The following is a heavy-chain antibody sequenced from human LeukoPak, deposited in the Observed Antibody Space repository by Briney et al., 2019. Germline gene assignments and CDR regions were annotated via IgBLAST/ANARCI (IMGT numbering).Heavy chain of an antibody. CDR3: ARDEFYCSGTSCYLPPKTQYFQH. CDR1: GGTFSSYA. CDR2: IIPILGIA. J-gene: IGHJ1*01. V-gene: IGHV1-69*04. D-gene: IGHD2-2*01. Sequence: GASVKVSCKASGGTFSSYAISWVRQAPGQGLEWMGRIIPILGIANYAQKFQGRVTITADKSTSTAYMELSSLRSEDTAVYYCARDEFYCSGTSCYLPPKTQYFQHWGQGTLVTVSS.